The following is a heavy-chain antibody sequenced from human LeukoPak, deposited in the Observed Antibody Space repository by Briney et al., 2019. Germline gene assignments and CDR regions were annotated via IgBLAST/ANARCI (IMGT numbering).Heavy chain of an antibody. J-gene: IGHJ3*02. CDR2: IYYSGST. Sequence: SETLSLTCTVSGGSISSGGYYWSWIRQHPGKGLEWIGYIYYSGSTYYNPSLKSRVTISVDTSKNQFSLKLSSVTAADTAVYYCAGRDIVVVRAAQAEYDAFDIWGQGTMVTVSS. D-gene: IGHD2-2*01. CDR3: AGRDIVVVRAAQAEYDAFDI. CDR1: GGSISSGGYY. V-gene: IGHV4-31*03.